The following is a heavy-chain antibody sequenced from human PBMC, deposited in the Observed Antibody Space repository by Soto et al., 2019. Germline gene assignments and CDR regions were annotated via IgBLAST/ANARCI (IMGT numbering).Heavy chain of an antibody. Sequence: QLQLQESGPGLVKPSETLSLTCTVSGGSISSSSYYWGWIRQPPGKGLEWIGSIYYSGSTSYNPSLKSRVTISVDTFKTQFSLKLSSVTAADTDVYYCARVESGYSSDYYYYYMDVWGKEPTVTVSS. J-gene: IGHJ6*03. V-gene: IGHV4-39*01. CDR2: IYYSGST. CDR1: GGSISSSSYY. CDR3: ARVESGYSSDYYYYYMDV. D-gene: IGHD5-18*01.